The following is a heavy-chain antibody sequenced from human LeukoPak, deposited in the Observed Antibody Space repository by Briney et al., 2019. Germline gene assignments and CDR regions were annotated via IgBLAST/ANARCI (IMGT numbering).Heavy chain of an antibody. Sequence: PSETLSLTCAVYGGSFSGYYWSWIRQPPGKGLEWIGEINHSGSTNYNPSLKSRVTTSVDTSKNQFSLKLSPVTAADTAVYYCARGRKDIVVVPAAIFNYWGQGTLVTVSS. CDR1: GGSFSGYY. CDR3: ARGRKDIVVVPAAIFNY. J-gene: IGHJ4*02. D-gene: IGHD2-2*01. V-gene: IGHV4-34*01. CDR2: INHSGST.